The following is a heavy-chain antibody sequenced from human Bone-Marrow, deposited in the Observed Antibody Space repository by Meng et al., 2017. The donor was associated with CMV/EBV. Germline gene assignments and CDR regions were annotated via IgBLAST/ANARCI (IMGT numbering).Heavy chain of an antibody. CDR1: GFTFSSYA. D-gene: IGHD6-6*01. Sequence: GGSLRLSCAASGFTFSSYAMHWVRRATGKGLEWVAVISYDGSNNYYADSVKGRFTMSRNNSNYILYLQMSITRAENTAVYYCTKDKVSSGNWFDPWGQGTLVTVSS. CDR2: ISYDGSNN. V-gene: IGHV3-30-3*01. CDR3: TKDKVSSGNWFDP. J-gene: IGHJ5*02.